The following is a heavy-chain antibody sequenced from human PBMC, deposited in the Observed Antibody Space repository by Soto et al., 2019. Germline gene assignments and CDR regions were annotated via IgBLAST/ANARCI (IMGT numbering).Heavy chain of an antibody. CDR2: ISSSSSYI. D-gene: IGHD6-6*01. CDR1: GFTFSSYS. Sequence: EVQLVESGGGLVKPGGSLRLSCAASGFTFSSYSMNWVRQAPGKGLEWVSSISSSSSYIYYAGSVKGRFTISRDNAKKSLYLQMNSLRAEDTAVYYCARDLYSSSARYFDYWGQGTLVTVSS. CDR3: ARDLYSSSARYFDY. V-gene: IGHV3-21*01. J-gene: IGHJ4*02.